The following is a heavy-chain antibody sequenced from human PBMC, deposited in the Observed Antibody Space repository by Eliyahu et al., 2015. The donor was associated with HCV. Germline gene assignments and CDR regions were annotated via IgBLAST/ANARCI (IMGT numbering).Heavy chain of an antibody. Sequence: QVQLQESGPGLVKPSETLSLICTVSGGXXXDXYXSXIRQTXGEGLEWIGRTYILGTTLYNPXLESRATISVDTSKNQFSLKLRSLTAADTAVYYCARDRRHHLGPDYYYGLDVWGQGTTVTVSS. CDR1: GGXXXDXY. V-gene: IGHV4-4*07. CDR2: TYILGTT. J-gene: IGHJ6*02. D-gene: IGHD1-26*01. CDR3: ARDRRHHLGPDYYYGLDV.